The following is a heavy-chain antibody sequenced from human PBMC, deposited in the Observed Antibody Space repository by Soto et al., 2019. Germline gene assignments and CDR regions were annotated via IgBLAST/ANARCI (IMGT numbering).Heavy chain of an antibody. J-gene: IGHJ6*02. D-gene: IGHD3-10*01. CDR3: ARGSGSYSVYYYYGMDV. V-gene: IGHV3-74*01. Sequence: EVQLVESGGGLVQPGGSLRLSCAASGFTFSSYWMHWVRQAPGKGLVWVSRINSAGSSTSYADAVKGRFTISRDNAKNTMYRQMNSLSAEDTAGYYCARGSGSYSVYYYYGMDVWCQGTTVTVS. CDR2: INSAGSST. CDR1: GFTFSSYW.